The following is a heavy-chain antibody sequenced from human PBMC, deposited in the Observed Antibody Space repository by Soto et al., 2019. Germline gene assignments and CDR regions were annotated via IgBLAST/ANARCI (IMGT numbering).Heavy chain of an antibody. D-gene: IGHD3-3*01. Sequence: PGGSLRLPCAPAGVTCSGYEMNWVRQAPGKGLEWVSYISGSGSTIYYADSVKGRFTISRDTAKDSLYLQMNSLRDEDTAVDYGARDVVVFGVILPPPMDVWEQGPTVAVSS. CDR1: GVTCSGYE. J-gene: IGHJ6*01. CDR3: ARDVVVFGVILPPPMDV. V-gene: IGHV3-48*03. CDR2: ISGSGSTI.